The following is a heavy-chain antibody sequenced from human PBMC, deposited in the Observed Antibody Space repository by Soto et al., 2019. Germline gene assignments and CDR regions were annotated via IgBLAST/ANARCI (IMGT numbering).Heavy chain of an antibody. CDR2: MSFDGTYN. Sequence: QVQLAESGGGVVQPGRSLRLSCVGSGFRFSDYGMHWVRQAPGKGLEWVAMMSFDGTYNYYADSVKGRFIISRDNSKNTLYLQMNSLRADDTAVYFCAKDRRDGEYNSVYDFWGQGTLVTVSS. CDR3: AKDRRDGEYNSVYDF. J-gene: IGHJ4*02. V-gene: IGHV3-30*18. CDR1: GFRFSDYG. D-gene: IGHD4-17*01.